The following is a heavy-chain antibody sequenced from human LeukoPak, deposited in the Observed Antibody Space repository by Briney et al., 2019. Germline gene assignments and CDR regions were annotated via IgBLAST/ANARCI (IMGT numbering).Heavy chain of an antibody. Sequence: GGSLRLSCAASGLTFSSYGMSWVRQAPGKGLEWVSTISGSGGNTHYADSVKGRFTISRDNSKRTLYLQMNSLKAEDTAVYYCAKDVGGLEFFDYWGQGTLVTVSS. D-gene: IGHD4-23*01. CDR1: GLTFSSYG. V-gene: IGHV3-23*01. J-gene: IGHJ4*02. CDR3: AKDVGGLEFFDY. CDR2: ISGSGGNT.